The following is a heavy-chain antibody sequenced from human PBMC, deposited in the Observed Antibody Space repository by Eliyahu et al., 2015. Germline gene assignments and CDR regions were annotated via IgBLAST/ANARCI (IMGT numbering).Heavy chain of an antibody. D-gene: IGHD3-22*01. V-gene: IGHV3-33*01. CDR1: GFTFSSYG. Sequence: QVQLVESGGGVVQPGRSLRLSCAASGFTFSSYGMHWVRQAPGKGLEWVAVIWYDGSNKYYADSVKGRFTISRDNSKNTLYLQMNSLRAEDTAVYYCARDDAQYVVVITDGMDVWGQGTTVTVSS. J-gene: IGHJ6*02. CDR3: ARDDAQYVVVITDGMDV. CDR2: IWYDGSNK.